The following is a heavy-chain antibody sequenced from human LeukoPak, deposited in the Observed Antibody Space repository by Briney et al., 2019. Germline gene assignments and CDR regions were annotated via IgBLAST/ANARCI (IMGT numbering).Heavy chain of an antibody. Sequence: ATVTVSCMASGYTFTVSYMDWVRQAPGQGLEWMGRINPNSGGTNYVQKFQGRVTMTRDTSITTAYMELSRLRSDDTAVYYCASGYSSSSGFDYWGQGTLVTVSS. V-gene: IGHV1-2*06. CDR1: GYTFTVSY. CDR2: INPNSGGT. D-gene: IGHD6-6*01. J-gene: IGHJ4*02. CDR3: ASGYSSSSGFDY.